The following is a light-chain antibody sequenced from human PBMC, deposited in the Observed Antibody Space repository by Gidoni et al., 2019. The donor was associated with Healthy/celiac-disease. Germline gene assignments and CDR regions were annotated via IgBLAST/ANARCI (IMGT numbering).Light chain of an antibody. CDR2: GAS. Sequence: EIVLTQSPGTLSLSPGERATLSCRASQSVSSSYFAGYQQKPGQAPRLRIYGASSRATGIPDRFSGSGSGTDFTLTISRLEPEDFAVYYCQQYGSSPPTFXQXTKVXIK. J-gene: IGKJ1*01. V-gene: IGKV3-20*01. CDR1: QSVSSSY. CDR3: QQYGSSPPT.